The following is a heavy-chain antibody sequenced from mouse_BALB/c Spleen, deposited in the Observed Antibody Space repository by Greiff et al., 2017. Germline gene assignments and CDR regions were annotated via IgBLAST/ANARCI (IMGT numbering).Heavy chain of an antibody. CDR3: ARLGYGNYDWFAY. D-gene: IGHD2-1*01. CDR1: GYTFTDYA. J-gene: IGHJ3*01. CDR2: ISTYYGNT. Sequence: QVQLQQSGPELVRPGVSVKISCKGSGYTFTDYAMHWVKQSHAKSLEWIGVISTYYGNTNYNQKFKGKATMTVDKSSSTAYMELARLTSEDSAIYYCARLGYGNYDWFAYWGEGTLVTVSA. V-gene: IGHV1-67*01.